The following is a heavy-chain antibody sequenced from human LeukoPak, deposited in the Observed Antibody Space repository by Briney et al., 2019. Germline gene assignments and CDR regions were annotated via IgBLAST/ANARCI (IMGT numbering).Heavy chain of an antibody. V-gene: IGHV1-46*01. CDR3: AREYTYGYIRYFDL. Sequence: ASVKVSCKASGDSFTNYYIHWVRQAPGLGLEWMAIINPSSGSRSYAQKFQGRATMTRDTSTSTVYMELSSLRSDDTAVYYCAREYTYGYIRYFDLWGRGTLVSVSS. J-gene: IGHJ2*01. D-gene: IGHD5-18*01. CDR2: INPSSGSR. CDR1: GDSFTNYY.